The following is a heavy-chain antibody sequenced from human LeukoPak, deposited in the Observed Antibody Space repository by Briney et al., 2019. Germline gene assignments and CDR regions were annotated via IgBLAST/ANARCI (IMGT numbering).Heavy chain of an antibody. Sequence: GGSLRLSCAASGFTFSSYWMSWVRQAPAKGPEWVANIRQDGSERYYVDSVKGRFTISRDNAKNSLYLQMNSLRAEDTAVYYCARDSSYDFWSGYRPFDYWGQGTLVTVSS. V-gene: IGHV3-7*01. CDR1: GFTFSSYW. CDR3: ARDSSYDFWSGYRPFDY. CDR2: IRQDGSER. D-gene: IGHD3-3*01. J-gene: IGHJ4*02.